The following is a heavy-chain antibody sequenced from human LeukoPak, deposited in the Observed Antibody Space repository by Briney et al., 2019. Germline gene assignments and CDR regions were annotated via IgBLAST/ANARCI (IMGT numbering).Heavy chain of an antibody. D-gene: IGHD3-10*01. CDR1: GYTFTSYG. CDR2: INAYNGNT. V-gene: IGHV1-18*04. CDR3: ARDYQGFGELFDYYYYGMDV. J-gene: IGHJ6*04. Sequence: ASVKVSCKASGYTFTSYGISWVRQAPGQGLEWMGWINAYNGNTNYAQKLQGRVTMTTDTSTSTAYMELRSLRSDDTAVYYCARDYQGFGELFDYYYYGMDVWGKGTTVTVSS.